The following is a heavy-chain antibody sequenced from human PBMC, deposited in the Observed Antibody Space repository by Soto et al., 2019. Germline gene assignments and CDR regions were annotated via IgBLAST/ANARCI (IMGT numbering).Heavy chain of an antibody. J-gene: IGHJ4*02. D-gene: IGHD6-6*01. V-gene: IGHV3-74*01. CDR3: ERASEQYTSSPLGY. CDR1: GFTFISYC. Sequence: PGGSLRLSCAASGFTFISYCIHWVRQAPLKVLLLFSLINIYLSSTSYADSVKGLFTISRYNANNTLYLQMNSLGAEYTAVYYCERASEQYTSSPLGYWGQGTLVTVAS. CDR2: INIYLSST.